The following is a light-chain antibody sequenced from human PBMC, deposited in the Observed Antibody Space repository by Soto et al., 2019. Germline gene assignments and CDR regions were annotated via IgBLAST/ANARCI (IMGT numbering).Light chain of an antibody. V-gene: IGKV3-15*01. J-gene: IGKJ1*01. Sequence: EIVMTQSPATLSVSPGARATLSCRASQSVSSNLAWYQQKPGQAPRLLIYGASTRATGIPARFSGSGSGTEFTLTISSLQSEDFAVYYCQQYNNWFWTFGQGTKVDIK. CDR3: QQYNNWFWT. CDR2: GAS. CDR1: QSVSSN.